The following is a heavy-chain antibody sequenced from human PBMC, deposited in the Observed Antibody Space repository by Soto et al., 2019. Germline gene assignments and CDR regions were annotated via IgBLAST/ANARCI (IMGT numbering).Heavy chain of an antibody. J-gene: IGHJ4*02. CDR2: ISAYNGNT. Sequence: AVVKVSCKASGYTFTSYGISWVRQAPGQGLEWMGWISAYNGNTNYAQKLQGRVTMTTDTSTSTAYKELRSLRSDGTAVYYCATAMYYGVRRGHSDNSAFDYWGQGTLVTVSS. CDR1: GYTFTSYG. V-gene: IGHV1-18*01. D-gene: IGHD3-3*01. CDR3: ATAMYYGVRRGHSDNSAFDY.